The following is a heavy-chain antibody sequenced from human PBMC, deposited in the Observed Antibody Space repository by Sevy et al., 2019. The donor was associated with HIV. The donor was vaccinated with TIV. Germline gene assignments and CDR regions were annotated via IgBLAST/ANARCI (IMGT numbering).Heavy chain of an antibody. CDR1: GGSISSYY. Sequence: SETLSLTCTVSGGSISSYYWSWIRQPPGKGLEWIGYIYYSGSTNYNPSLKSRVTISVDTSKNQFSLKLSSVTAADTAVYYCARAWYSSSSGVWGFYYYYGMDVWGQGTTVTVSS. D-gene: IGHD6-6*01. CDR2: IYYSGST. V-gene: IGHV4-59*01. J-gene: IGHJ6*02. CDR3: ARAWYSSSSGVWGFYYYYGMDV.